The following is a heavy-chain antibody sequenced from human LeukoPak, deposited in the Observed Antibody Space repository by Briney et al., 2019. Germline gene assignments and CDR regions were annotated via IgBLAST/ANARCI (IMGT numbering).Heavy chain of an antibody. CDR3: ARHGRGYSGYDYWYLDY. CDR2: INHSGST. D-gene: IGHD5-12*01. Sequence: SETLSLTCAVYGGSFSGYYWRWIRQPPGKGLEWIGEINHSGSTNYNPSLKSRVTIPVDTSKKQFSLKLTSVTAADTGVYYCARHGRGYSGYDYWYLDYCGQGILVTASS. J-gene: IGHJ4*02. V-gene: IGHV4-34*01. CDR1: GGSFSGYY.